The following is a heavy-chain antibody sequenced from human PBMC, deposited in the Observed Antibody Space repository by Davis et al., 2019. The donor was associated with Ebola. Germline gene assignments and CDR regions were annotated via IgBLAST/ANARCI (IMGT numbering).Heavy chain of an antibody. CDR2: IYHTGST. V-gene: IGHV4-4*01. D-gene: IGHD6-19*01. CDR1: GGSISSTYW. J-gene: IGHJ4*02. Sequence: MPGGSLRLSCAVSGGSISSTYWWSWARQPPAKGPEWTGEIYHTGSTNYNPSLKSRVTISVDKSKNQFSLKLTSVTAADTAVYFCARDREWLVQGYFDYWGQGTLVSVSS. CDR3: ARDREWLVQGYFDY.